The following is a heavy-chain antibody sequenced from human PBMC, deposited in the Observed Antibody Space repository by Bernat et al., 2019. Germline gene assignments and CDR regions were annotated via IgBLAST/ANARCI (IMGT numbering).Heavy chain of an antibody. CDR3: AREDSSGYFNWFDP. Sequence: QVQLVESGGGVVQPGRSLRLSCAASGFTFSSYGMHWVRQAPGKGLEWVAVIWYDGSNKYYADSVKGRFTISRDNSKNTLYLQMNSLRAEDTDVYYCAREDSSGYFNWFDPWGQGTLVTVSS. J-gene: IGHJ5*02. CDR1: GFTFSSYG. CDR2: IWYDGSNK. D-gene: IGHD3-22*01. V-gene: IGHV3-33*01.